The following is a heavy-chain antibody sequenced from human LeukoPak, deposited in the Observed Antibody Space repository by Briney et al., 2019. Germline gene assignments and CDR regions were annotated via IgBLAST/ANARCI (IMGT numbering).Heavy chain of an antibody. J-gene: IGHJ6*03. Sequence: SETLSLTCTVSGGSISSSTYYWGWIRQPPGKGLEWVGSIYYSGSTYYNPSLKSRVTISVDTSKNQFSLKLSSVTAADTAVYYCARSDSSSWGYYYYYYMDVWGKGTTVTVSS. D-gene: IGHD6-13*01. V-gene: IGHV4-39*07. CDR2: IYYSGST. CDR3: ARSDSSSWGYYYYYYMDV. CDR1: GGSISSSTYY.